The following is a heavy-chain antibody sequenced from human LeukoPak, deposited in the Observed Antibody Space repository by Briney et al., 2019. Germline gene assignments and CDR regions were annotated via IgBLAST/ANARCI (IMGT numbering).Heavy chain of an antibody. J-gene: IGHJ4*02. CDR1: GYTFTSYY. D-gene: IGHD2-15*01. CDR2: FNPSGGST. V-gene: IGHV1-46*01. Sequence: ASVKVSCKVSGYTFTSYYMHWVRQAPRQGLEWMGIFNPSGGSTSYAQKFQGRVTMTRDTSTSTVYMELSSLRSEDTAVYYCARGIPSSQYCSGGSCYSGLFGAVEYWGQGTLVTVSS. CDR3: ARGIPSSQYCSGGSCYSGLFGAVEY.